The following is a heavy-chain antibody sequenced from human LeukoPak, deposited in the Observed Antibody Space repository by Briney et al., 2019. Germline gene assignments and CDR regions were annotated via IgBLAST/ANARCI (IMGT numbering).Heavy chain of an antibody. CDR3: ARVHNNWHFDY. D-gene: IGHD1-20*01. V-gene: IGHV4-4*07. J-gene: IGHJ4*02. CDR1: GGSISSYY. CDR2: IYISGST. Sequence: SETLSLTCTVSGGSISSYYWSWIRQPAGKGLEWIGRIYISGSTDYNPSLKSRVTLSVDTSKNQFSLNVSSVTAADTAVYYCARVHNNWHFDYWGQGALVTVSS.